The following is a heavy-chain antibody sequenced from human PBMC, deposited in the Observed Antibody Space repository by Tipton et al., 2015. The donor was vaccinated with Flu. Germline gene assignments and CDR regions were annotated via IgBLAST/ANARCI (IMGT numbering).Heavy chain of an antibody. J-gene: IGHJ5*02. CDR3: ARRPVVVAASNWFDP. CDR2: INHSGST. CDR1: GGSLSGYY. V-gene: IGHV4-34*01. D-gene: IGHD2-15*01. Sequence: LRLSCAVYGGSLSGYYWSWIRQPPGKGLEWIGEINHSGSTNYNPSLKSRVTISVDTSKNQFSLKPSSVTAADTAVYYCARRPVVVAASNWFDPWGQGTLVTVSS.